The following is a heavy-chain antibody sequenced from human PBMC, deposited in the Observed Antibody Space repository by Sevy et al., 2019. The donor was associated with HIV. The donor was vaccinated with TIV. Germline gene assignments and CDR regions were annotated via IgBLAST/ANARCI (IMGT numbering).Heavy chain of an antibody. CDR3: ARVVRLEDDAFDI. CDR2: INWNGGST. V-gene: IGHV3-20*04. CDR1: GFTFDDYG. D-gene: IGHD1-26*01. Sequence: GGFLRLSCAASGFTFDDYGMSWVRQAPGKGLVCVSGINWNGGSTGYADSVKGRFTISRDNAKNSLYLQMNSLRAEDTALYYCARVVRLEDDAFDIWGQGTMVTVSS. J-gene: IGHJ3*02.